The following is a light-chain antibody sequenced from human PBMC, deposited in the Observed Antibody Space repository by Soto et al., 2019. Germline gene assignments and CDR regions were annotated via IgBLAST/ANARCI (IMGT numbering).Light chain of an antibody. CDR2: TNI. V-gene: IGLV1-44*01. Sequence: QSVLTQPPSVSAAPGQKVTVSCSGSRSNIGNNYVNWFQQLPGTAPKLLIYTNIQRPSGVPDRFSGSKSGTSASLAISGLQSEDEADYYCVAWHDSLNGYVFGTGTKVTVL. J-gene: IGLJ1*01. CDR3: VAWHDSLNGYV. CDR1: RSNIGNNY.